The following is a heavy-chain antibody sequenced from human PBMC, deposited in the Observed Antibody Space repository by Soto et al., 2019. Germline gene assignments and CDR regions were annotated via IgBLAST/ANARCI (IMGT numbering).Heavy chain of an antibody. Sequence: EVQLVASGGGLVQPGGSLRLSCAASGFTVSSYYMSWVRQAPGKGLEWVSVIYSGGSTYYADSVKGRFTISRDNSKNTLYLQMNSLRAEDTAVYYCARDSNSAYCSSTSCQGYYYYYYMDVWGKGTTVTVSS. V-gene: IGHV3-66*01. J-gene: IGHJ6*03. CDR3: ARDSNSAYCSSTSCQGYYYYYYMDV. CDR1: GFTVSSYY. D-gene: IGHD2-2*01. CDR2: IYSGGST.